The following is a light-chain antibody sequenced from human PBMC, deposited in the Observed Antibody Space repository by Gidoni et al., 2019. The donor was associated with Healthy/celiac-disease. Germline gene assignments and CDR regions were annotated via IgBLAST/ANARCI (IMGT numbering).Light chain of an antibody. CDR1: SSNIGSNT. J-gene: IGLJ2*01. CDR3: GAWDDSLKGVV. V-gene: IGLV1-44*01. CDR2: TTR. Sequence: SVLTQPPSAPRTPGQSVTISCSGSSSNIGSNTLSWYQQLPGPAPKLLIPTTRQPPSRVTHRCSASKSGTPASLAISGLQSEDEADYYCGAWDDSLKGVVFGGWTQLTVL.